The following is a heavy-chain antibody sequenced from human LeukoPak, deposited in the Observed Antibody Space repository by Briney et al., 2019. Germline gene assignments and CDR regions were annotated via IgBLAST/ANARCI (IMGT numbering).Heavy chain of an antibody. V-gene: IGHV4-59*01. J-gene: IGHJ3*02. CDR3: ARDPGATIRGDAFDI. D-gene: IGHD5-24*01. CDR1: GGSINGYK. CDR2: IYYNGKT. Sequence: SETLSLTCSVSGGSINGYKWSWIRQPPGRGLEWIGYIYYNGKTKYSPSLQSRVTMSLDTSKSQFSLKVRSVTAADTAVYYCARDPGATIRGDAFDIWGQGTMVTVSS.